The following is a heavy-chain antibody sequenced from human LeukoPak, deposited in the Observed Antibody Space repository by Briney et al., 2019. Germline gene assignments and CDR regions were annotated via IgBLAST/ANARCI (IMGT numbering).Heavy chain of an antibody. J-gene: IGHJ4*02. V-gene: IGHV1-69*04. CDR2: IIPILGIA. Sequence: SVKVSCKASGGTFSSYAISWVRQAPGQGLEWMGRIIPILGIANYAQKFQGRVTITADKSTSTAYMELSSLRSEDTAVYYCARDASTGLYYSDDYGYSYGGYFDYWGRGTLVTVSS. CDR3: ARDASTGLYYSDDYGYSYGGYFDY. CDR1: GGTFSSYA. D-gene: IGHD3-22*01.